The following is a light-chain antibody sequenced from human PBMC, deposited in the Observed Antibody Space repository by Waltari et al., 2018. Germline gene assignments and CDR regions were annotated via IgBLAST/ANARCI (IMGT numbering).Light chain of an antibody. CDR2: GAS. V-gene: IGKV3-15*01. J-gene: IGKJ2*01. Sequence: EIVMTQSPATLSVSPGERATLSCRASQSVSSNLAWYQQKPGQAPRLLIYGASTRATGIPARFSGSGSGPEFTLTLSSLQSEDFAVYYCQQYNNWPPYTFGQGTKLEIK. CDR1: QSVSSN. CDR3: QQYNNWPPYT.